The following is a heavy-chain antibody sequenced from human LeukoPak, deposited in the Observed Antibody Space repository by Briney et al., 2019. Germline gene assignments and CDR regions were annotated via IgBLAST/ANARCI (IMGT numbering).Heavy chain of an antibody. CDR2: IYHSGST. J-gene: IGHJ3*02. Sequence: SETLSLTCAVSGGSISSSNWWSWVRQPPGKGLEWIGEIYHSGSTNYNPSLKSRVTISVDKSKNQFSLKLSSVTAADTAVYYCARAPDSRFLGAFDIWGQGTMVTVSS. D-gene: IGHD3-22*01. V-gene: IGHV4-4*02. CDR3: ARAPDSRFLGAFDI. CDR1: GGSISSSNW.